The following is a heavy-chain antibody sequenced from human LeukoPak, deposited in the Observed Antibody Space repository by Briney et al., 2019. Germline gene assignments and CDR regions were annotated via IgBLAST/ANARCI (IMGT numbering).Heavy chain of an antibody. J-gene: IGHJ3*02. V-gene: IGHV3-23*01. D-gene: IGHD6-13*01. CDR3: AKDPYESSSSYDAFDI. Sequence: GGSLRLSCAASGFTFNNYAMNWVRQAPGKGLEWVSSISGSGGTTYYADSVKGRFTISRDNSKNTLYLQMNSLRAEDTAVYYCAKDPYESSSSYDAFDIWGQGTMVTVSS. CDR1: GFTFNNYA. CDR2: ISGSGGTT.